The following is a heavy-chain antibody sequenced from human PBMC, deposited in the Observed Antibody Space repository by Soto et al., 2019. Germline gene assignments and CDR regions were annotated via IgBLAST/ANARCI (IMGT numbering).Heavy chain of an antibody. J-gene: IGHJ5*02. Sequence: SETLSLTCTVSGGSISSGGYYWSWARKHPGKGLEWIGYIYYSGSTYYNPSLKSRVTISLDTSKNQFFLKLSSMTAADTAVYYCARGTIPAAGRAFDPWGQGTLVTVSS. CDR1: GGSISSGGYY. D-gene: IGHD6-13*01. V-gene: IGHV4-31*03. CDR3: ARGTIPAAGRAFDP. CDR2: IYYSGST.